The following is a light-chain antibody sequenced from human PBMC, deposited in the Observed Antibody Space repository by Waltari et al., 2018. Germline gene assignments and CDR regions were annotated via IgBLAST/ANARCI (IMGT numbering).Light chain of an antibody. CDR1: QTIRSN. Sequence: DIQMTQYPSSLSASVGDRVTITCRASQTIRSNLNWYQQKAGKAPKLLMYAASSLQSGVPSSFSGSGSGTDFNLTISSLQPEDFATYYCQQSYSTPLTFGGGTKVEIK. V-gene: IGKV1-39*01. J-gene: IGKJ4*01. CDR2: AAS. CDR3: QQSYSTPLT.